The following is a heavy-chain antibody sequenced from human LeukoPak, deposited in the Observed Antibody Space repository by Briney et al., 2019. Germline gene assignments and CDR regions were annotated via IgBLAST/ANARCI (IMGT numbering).Heavy chain of an antibody. CDR1: GFTFSXXX. V-gene: IGHV3-33*01. D-gene: IGHD6-13*01. J-gene: IGHJ1*01. CDR2: XXYDGGNK. Sequence: PGGSLRLSCAAXGFTFSXXXXXXXXQAXGKXXEXXXXXXYDGGNKYYADSVKGXXTXXXDNSXXTLYLQMNSLRAEDTAVYYCARDRAELAPGSPPYFQHWGQGTLVTVSS. CDR3: ARDRAELAPGSPPYFQH.